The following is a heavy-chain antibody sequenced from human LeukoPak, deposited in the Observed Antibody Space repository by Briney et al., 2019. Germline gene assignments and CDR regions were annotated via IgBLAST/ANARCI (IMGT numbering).Heavy chain of an antibody. V-gene: IGHV4-59*01. D-gene: IGHD2-2*01. CDR3: ARHPCSSTSCYSGGAADY. J-gene: IGHJ4*02. CDR2: IYYSGTP. CDR1: GGSLSSYY. Sequence: SETLSLTCSVSGGSLSSYYWSWIRQPPGKGLEWIASIYYSGTPTYNPSLRGRVTISVDTSENQFSLKLRSVAAADTAVYYCARHPCSSTSCYSGGAADYWGQGTLVTVSS.